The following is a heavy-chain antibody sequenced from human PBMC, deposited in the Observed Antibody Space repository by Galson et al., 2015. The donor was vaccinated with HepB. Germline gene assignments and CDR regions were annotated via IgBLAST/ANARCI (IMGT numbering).Heavy chain of an antibody. J-gene: IGHJ5*02. CDR3: VRDAGWFDP. D-gene: IGHD3-10*01. CDR1: GFIFSDYS. CDR2: VSGNANTI. V-gene: IGHV3-11*01. Sequence: SLRLSCAASGFIFSDYSLSWIRLAPGKGLEWVSYVSGNANTIYYADSVKGRFTISRDNAKKSLYLQMYSLRVEDTAIYFCVRDAGWFDPWGQGTLVTVSS.